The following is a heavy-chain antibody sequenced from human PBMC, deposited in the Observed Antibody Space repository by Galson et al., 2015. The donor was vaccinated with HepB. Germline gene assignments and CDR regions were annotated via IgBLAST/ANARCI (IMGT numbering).Heavy chain of an antibody. Sequence: SVTVSCKASGSTFTSHYMHWVRQAPGQGLEWVGMINPSGGTTGYAQKFQGRVTMTRDTSATTVYMDLSSLRSEDTAVYYCVREEWGGYKTMSSFAIWGQGTMVTVSS. CDR1: GSTFTSHY. D-gene: IGHD5-24*01. V-gene: IGHV1-46*03. J-gene: IGHJ3*02. CDR3: VREEWGGYKTMSSFAI. CDR2: INPSGGTT.